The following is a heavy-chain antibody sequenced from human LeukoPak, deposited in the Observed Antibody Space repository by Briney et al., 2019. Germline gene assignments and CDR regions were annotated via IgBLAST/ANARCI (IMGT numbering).Heavy chain of an antibody. CDR1: GYSFTSYL. CDR2: IYPGDSDT. V-gene: IGHV5-51*01. J-gene: IGHJ5*02. CDR3: ARHGRDLTGYYPGGYFDP. D-gene: IGHD3-9*01. Sequence: HGESLKISCKGSGYSFTSYLIGWVRQMPGKGLGWMWRIYPGDSDTRYSPSFQGQLTISADKSISTAYLQWSSLKASDTAMYYCARHGRDLTGYYPGGYFDPWGQGTLVTVSS.